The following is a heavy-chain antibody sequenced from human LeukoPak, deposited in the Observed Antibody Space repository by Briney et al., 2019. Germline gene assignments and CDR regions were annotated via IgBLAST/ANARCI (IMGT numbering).Heavy chain of an antibody. CDR2: INHSGST. Sequence: PSETLSLTCAVYGGSFSGYYWSWIRQPPGKGLEWIGEINHSGSTNYNPSLKRRVTISVDTSKNQFSLKLSSVTAADTAVYYCARPRTGYSSSWNDYWGQGTLVTVSS. J-gene: IGHJ4*02. V-gene: IGHV4-34*01. CDR1: GGSFSGYY. D-gene: IGHD6-13*01. CDR3: ARPRTGYSSSWNDY.